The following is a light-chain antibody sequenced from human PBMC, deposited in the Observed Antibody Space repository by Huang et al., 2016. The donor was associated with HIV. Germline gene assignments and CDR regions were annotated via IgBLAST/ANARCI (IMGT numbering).Light chain of an antibody. V-gene: IGKV1-39*01. CDR2: AAS. J-gene: IGKJ2*01. CDR3: QQSYSTLPYT. CDR1: QSISSY. Sequence: DIQMTPSPSSLSASVGDRVTITCRASQSISSYLNWYQQKPGKAPKFLIYAASSLQSGVPSRFSGSGSGTDFTLTISSLQPEDFATYYCQQSYSTLPYTFGQGTKLEIK.